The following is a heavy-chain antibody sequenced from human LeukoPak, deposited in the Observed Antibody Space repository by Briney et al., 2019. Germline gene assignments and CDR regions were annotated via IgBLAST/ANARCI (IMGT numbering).Heavy chain of an antibody. Sequence: PGGSLRLSCAASGFTFSNHAMIWVRQAPGKGLEWVSSISSSSRSIYYADSVKGGFTISRDNAKNSLYLQMNSLRAEGTAVYYCARGGSGNWNAPFDYWGQGTLVTVSS. CDR1: GFTFSNHA. D-gene: IGHD1-1*01. J-gene: IGHJ4*02. CDR3: ARGGSGNWNAPFDY. CDR2: ISSSSRSI. V-gene: IGHV3-21*01.